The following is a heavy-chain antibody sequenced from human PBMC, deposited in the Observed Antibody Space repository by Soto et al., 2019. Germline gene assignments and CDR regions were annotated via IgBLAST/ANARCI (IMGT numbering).Heavy chain of an antibody. CDR1: GGSISSYY. CDR2: IYYSGST. Sequence: PSETLSLTCTVSGGSISSYYWSWIRQHPGPGLEWIGYIYYSGSTNYNPSLKSRVTISVDTSKNQFSLKLSSVTAADTAVYYCARDFTDSSGPTLGMGVWGQGTTVTVSS. V-gene: IGHV4-59*12. J-gene: IGHJ6*02. CDR3: ARDFTDSSGPTLGMGV. D-gene: IGHD6-19*01.